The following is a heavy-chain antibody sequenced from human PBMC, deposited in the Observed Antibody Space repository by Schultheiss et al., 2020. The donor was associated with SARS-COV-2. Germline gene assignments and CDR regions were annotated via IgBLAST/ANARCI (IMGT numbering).Heavy chain of an antibody. Sequence: SQTLSLTCTVSGGSISSYYWSWIRQPAGKGLEWIGRIYTSGSTNYNPSLKSRVTMSVDTSKNQFSLKLSSVTAADTAVYYCARDLGIAVAGGMEVWGQGTTVTVSS. CDR3: ARDLGIAVAGGMEV. CDR2: IYTSGST. CDR1: GGSISSYY. J-gene: IGHJ6*02. V-gene: IGHV4-4*07. D-gene: IGHD6-19*01.